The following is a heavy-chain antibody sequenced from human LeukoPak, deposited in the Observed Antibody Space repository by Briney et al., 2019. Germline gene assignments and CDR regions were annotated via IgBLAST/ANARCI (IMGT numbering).Heavy chain of an antibody. CDR1: GGTFSSYA. J-gene: IGHJ4*02. V-gene: IGHV1-69*05. CDR2: IIPIFGTA. Sequence: ASVKVSCKASGGTFSSYAISWVRQAPGQGLEWMGGIIPIFGTANYAQKFQGRVTITTDESTSTAYMELNSLRAEDTAVYYCAKGGVVVVPAAIPERCYFDYWGQGTLVTVSS. CDR3: AKGGVVVVPAAIPERCYFDY. D-gene: IGHD2-2*02.